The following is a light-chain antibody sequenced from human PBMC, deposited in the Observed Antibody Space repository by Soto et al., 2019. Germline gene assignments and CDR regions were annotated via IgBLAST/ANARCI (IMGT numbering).Light chain of an antibody. CDR2: VNSDGSL. CDR3: LTWGTGIRV. CDR1: SGHSRYA. Sequence: QPVLTQSPSASASLGASVKLTCTLSSGHSRYAIAWHQQRPEKGPRYLMKVNSDGSLSKGDGIPDRFSGSISGAERYLTISGLQSEDEADYYCLTWGTGIRVFGGGTKVTVL. V-gene: IGLV4-69*01. J-gene: IGLJ2*01.